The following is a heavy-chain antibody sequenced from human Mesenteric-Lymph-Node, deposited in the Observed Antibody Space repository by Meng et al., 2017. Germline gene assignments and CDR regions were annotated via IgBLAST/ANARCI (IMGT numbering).Heavy chain of an antibody. D-gene: IGHD3-22*01. J-gene: IGHJ2*01. CDR2: IYYSGST. V-gene: IGHV4-31*03. Sequence: QVQLKESGPGPVKPSQTLSVPCTVSGGSISSGGFYWSWIRQHPGKGLEWIGYIYYSGSTYYNPSLRSRVAISIDTSKNQFSLKLTSVTAADTAVYYCARGYYDSSGYGYWYFNLWGRGTLVTVSS. CDR3: ARGYYDSSGYGYWYFNL. CDR1: GGSISSGGFY.